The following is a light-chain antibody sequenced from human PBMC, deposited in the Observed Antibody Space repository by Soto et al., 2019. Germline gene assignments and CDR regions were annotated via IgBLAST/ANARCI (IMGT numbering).Light chain of an antibody. CDR1: QSISSW. Sequence: DSEMTQAASTLSTYVGDRVTITCRASQSISSWLAWYQQKPGKAPKLLIYDASSLESGVPSRFSGSGSGTEFTLTISSLQPDDFATYYCQQYNSYSRTFGQGTKVDIK. V-gene: IGKV1-5*01. J-gene: IGKJ1*01. CDR3: QQYNSYSRT. CDR2: DAS.